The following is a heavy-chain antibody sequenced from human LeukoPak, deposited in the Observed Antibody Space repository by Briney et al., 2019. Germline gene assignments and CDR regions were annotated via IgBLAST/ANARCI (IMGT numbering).Heavy chain of an antibody. Sequence: ASVKVSRKASGYTFTSNYIHWVRQAPGQGLEWMGMIYPRDGSTSYAQKFQGRVTVTRDTSTSTVHMELSGLRSEDTAVYYCARDQEGFDYWGQGTLVTVSS. J-gene: IGHJ4*02. CDR1: GYTFTSNY. CDR3: ARDQEGFDY. CDR2: IYPRDGST. V-gene: IGHV1-46*01.